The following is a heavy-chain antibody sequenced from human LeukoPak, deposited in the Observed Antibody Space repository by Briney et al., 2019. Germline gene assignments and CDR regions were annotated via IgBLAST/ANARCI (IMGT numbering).Heavy chain of an antibody. CDR3: AKWLGGWFLSSMYYFDY. J-gene: IGHJ4*02. CDR2: ISGSGGST. V-gene: IGHV3-23*01. Sequence: GGSLRLSCAASGFTFSSYAMSWVRQAPGKGLEWVSAISGSGGSTYYADSVKGRFTVSRDNSKNTLYLQMNSLRAEDTAVYYCAKWLGGWFLSSMYYFDYWGQGTLVTVSS. D-gene: IGHD3-10*01. CDR1: GFTFSSYA.